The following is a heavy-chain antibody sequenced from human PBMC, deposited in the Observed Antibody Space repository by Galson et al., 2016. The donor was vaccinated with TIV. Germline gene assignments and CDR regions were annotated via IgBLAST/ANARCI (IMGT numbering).Heavy chain of an antibody. Sequence: SVKVSCKASGGSFSTHPFNWVRQAPGQGLEWMGGIVPLFRTTNYAQKFQGRVTFTADESSSTAYMEGRRLTSDDTAVYYCAKDRNTALDTYYYDYGMDVWGQGTTVTVSS. CDR2: IVPLFRTT. V-gene: IGHV1-69*13. D-gene: IGHD5-18*01. CDR1: GGSFSTHP. J-gene: IGHJ6*02. CDR3: AKDRNTALDTYYYDYGMDV.